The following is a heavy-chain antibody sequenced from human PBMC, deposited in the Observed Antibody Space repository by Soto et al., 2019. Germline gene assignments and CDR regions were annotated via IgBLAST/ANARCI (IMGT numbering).Heavy chain of an antibody. CDR2: IYSSGST. V-gene: IGHV4-4*07. CDR3: AREGPRRITMIVVAPWRNSFDL. D-gene: IGHD3-22*01. Sequence: SETLSLTCTVSGGSISSYYWSWIRQPAGKGLEWIGRIYSSGSTNYNPSLKSRVTMSVDTSKNQFSLKLRSVTAADTAVYYCAREGPRRITMIVVAPWRNSFDLWGRGTLVTVSS. CDR1: GGSISSYY. J-gene: IGHJ2*01.